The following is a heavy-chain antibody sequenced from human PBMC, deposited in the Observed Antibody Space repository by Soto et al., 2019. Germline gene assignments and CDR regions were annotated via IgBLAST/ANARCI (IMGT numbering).Heavy chain of an antibody. D-gene: IGHD3-10*01. J-gene: IGHJ6*02. CDR2: ISAYNGNT. CDR1: GYTFTSYG. CDR3: ARRGVVRGVIRTYYYYGMDV. Sequence: ASVKVSCKASGYTFTSYGISWVRQAPGQGLEWMGWISAYNGNTNYAQKLQGRVTMTTDTSTSTAYMELRSLRSDDTAVYYCARRGVVRGVIRTYYYYGMDVWGQGTTVTVSS. V-gene: IGHV1-18*01.